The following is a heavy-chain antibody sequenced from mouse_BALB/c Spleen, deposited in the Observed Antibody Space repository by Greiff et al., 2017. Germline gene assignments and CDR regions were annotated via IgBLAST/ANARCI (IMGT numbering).Heavy chain of an antibody. CDR1: GYTFTDYN. D-gene: IGHD2-3*01. Sequence: VQLKQSGPELVKPGASVKIPCKASGYTFTDYNMDWVKQSHGKSLEWIGDINPNNGGTIYNQKFKGKATLTVDKSSSTAYMELRSLTSEDTAVYYCARWEDGYWYFDVWGAGTTVTVSS. J-gene: IGHJ1*01. CDR2: INPNNGGT. V-gene: IGHV1-18*01. CDR3: ARWEDGYWYFDV.